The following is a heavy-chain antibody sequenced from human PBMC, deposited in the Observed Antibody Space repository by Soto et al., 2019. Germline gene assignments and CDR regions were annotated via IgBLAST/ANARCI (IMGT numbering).Heavy chain of an antibody. J-gene: IGHJ4*02. CDR3: AKDRRAGGNYGFYSDF. CDR1: GFTFSSYG. CDR2: SSATGAGT. D-gene: IGHD1-7*01. V-gene: IGHV3-23*01. Sequence: EVQLLESGGGLVQPGGSLRLSCAASGFTFSSYGMNWVRQAPGKGLEWVAFSSATGAGTYYADSVKGRFTISRDNSKNKLYLKMTSLRADDTDVYYCAKDRRAGGNYGFYSDFWGQGALVIVSS.